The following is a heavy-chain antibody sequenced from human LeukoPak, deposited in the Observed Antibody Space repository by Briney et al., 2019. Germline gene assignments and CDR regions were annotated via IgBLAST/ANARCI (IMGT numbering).Heavy chain of an antibody. D-gene: IGHD6-6*01. CDR3: AKVPYSSSASKVTDY. V-gene: IGHV3-30*02. CDR2: IRYDGSNK. Sequence: PEGSLRLSCAASGFTFSSYGMHWVRQAPGKGLEWVAFIRYDGSNKYYADSVKGRFTISRDNSKNTLYLQMNSLRAEDTAVYYCAKVPYSSSASKVTDYWGQGTLVTVSS. J-gene: IGHJ4*02. CDR1: GFTFSSYG.